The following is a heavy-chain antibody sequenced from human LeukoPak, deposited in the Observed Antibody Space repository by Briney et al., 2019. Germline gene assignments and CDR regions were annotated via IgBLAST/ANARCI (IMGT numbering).Heavy chain of an antibody. D-gene: IGHD2-15*01. V-gene: IGHV4-59*08. CDR3: ASLRYCSGGSCFPKYFQH. Sequence: PSETLSLTRTVSGGSISSYYWSWIRQPPGKGLEWIGYVYYSGSTNYNPSLKSRVTMSVATSKNQFSLKLSSVTAADTAVYYCASLRYCSGGSCFPKYFQHWGQGTLVTVSS. CDR2: VYYSGST. CDR1: GGSISSYY. J-gene: IGHJ1*01.